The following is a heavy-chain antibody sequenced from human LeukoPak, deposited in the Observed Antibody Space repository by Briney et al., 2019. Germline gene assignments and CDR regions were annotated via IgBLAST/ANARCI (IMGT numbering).Heavy chain of an antibody. CDR2: IWYDGSNK. V-gene: IGHV3-33*01. D-gene: IGHD3-3*01. CDR3: ASAQYYDFWSAPGY. CDR1: GFTFSSYG. Sequence: GGSLRLSCAASGFTFSSYGMHWVRQAPGKGLEWVAVIWYDGSNKYYADSVKGRFTISRDNSKNTLYLQMNSLRAEDTAVYYCASAQYYDFWSAPGYWGQGTLVTVSP. J-gene: IGHJ4*02.